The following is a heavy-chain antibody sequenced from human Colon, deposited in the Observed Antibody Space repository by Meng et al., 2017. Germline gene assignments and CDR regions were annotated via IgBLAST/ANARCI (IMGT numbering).Heavy chain of an antibody. J-gene: IGHJ4*02. V-gene: IGHV3-11*01. D-gene: IGHD3-16*01. CDR1: GFIFSDYY. CDR2: ISSRGGTI. Sequence: VQLVESGGGLVKSGGSLRFSCAAFGFIFSDYYITWFRQAPGKGLEWVSYISSRGGTIHYADSVRGRFTISRDNANNSVFLQMNSLRAEDTAVYYCARNLFGDYWGQGILVTVSS. CDR3: ARNLFGDY.